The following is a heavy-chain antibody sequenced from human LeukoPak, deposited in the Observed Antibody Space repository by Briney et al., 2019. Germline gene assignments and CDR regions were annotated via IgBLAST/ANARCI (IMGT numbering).Heavy chain of an antibody. Sequence: GGSLRLSCTASGFTFSSYWMHWVRQAPGKGLVWVSRINSDGTSTRYADSVKGRFTISRDNAKNTLYLQMNSLRAEDTAVYYCAREGGSYKLDGMDVWGQGTTVTVSS. V-gene: IGHV3-74*01. D-gene: IGHD1-26*01. CDR1: GFTFSSYW. CDR3: AREGGSYKLDGMDV. J-gene: IGHJ6*02. CDR2: INSDGTST.